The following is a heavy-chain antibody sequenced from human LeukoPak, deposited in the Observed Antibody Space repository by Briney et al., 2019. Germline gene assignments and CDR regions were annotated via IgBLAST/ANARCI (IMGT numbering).Heavy chain of an antibody. J-gene: IGHJ4*02. D-gene: IGHD3-10*01. CDR2: IWYDGSNK. Sequence: GGSLRLSCAASGFTLSSYGMHWVRQAPGKGLEWVAVIWYDGSNKYYADSVKGRFTISRDNSKNTLYLQMNSLRAEDTAVYYCAREDGSGSYHFDYWGQGTLVTVSS. CDR3: AREDGSGSYHFDY. V-gene: IGHV3-33*01. CDR1: GFTLSSYG.